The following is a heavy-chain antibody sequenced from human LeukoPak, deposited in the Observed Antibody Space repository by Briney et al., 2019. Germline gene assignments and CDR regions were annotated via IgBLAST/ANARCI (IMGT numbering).Heavy chain of an antibody. CDR3: ARQEIAGFGSWFDP. Sequence: SETLSLTCTVYGGSISSYYWSLIRQPPGKGLEWIGYIYYSGSTNYNPSLKSRVTISVDTSKNQFSLKLSSVTAADTAVYYCARQEIAGFGSWFDPWGQGTLVTVSS. CDR2: IYYSGST. D-gene: IGHD3-10*01. J-gene: IGHJ5*02. CDR1: GGSISSYY. V-gene: IGHV4-59*08.